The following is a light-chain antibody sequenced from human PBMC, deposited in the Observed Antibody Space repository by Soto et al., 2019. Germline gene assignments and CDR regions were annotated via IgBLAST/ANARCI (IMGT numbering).Light chain of an antibody. Sequence: QSALTQPASVFGSPGQSITFSCTGTSSDVGGYNFVSWYQQHPGKAPKLMIYEVSSRPSGVSNRFSGSKSGNTASLTISGLQPEDEADYYCSSYAGSSNVFGTGTKVTVL. CDR3: SSYAGSSNV. CDR1: SSDVGGYNF. CDR2: EVS. V-gene: IGLV2-14*03. J-gene: IGLJ1*01.